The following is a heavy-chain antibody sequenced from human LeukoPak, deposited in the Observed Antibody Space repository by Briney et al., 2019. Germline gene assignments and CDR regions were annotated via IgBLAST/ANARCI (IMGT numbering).Heavy chain of an antibody. CDR3: ARVGYCSGGSCHRDYFDY. D-gene: IGHD2-15*01. J-gene: IGHJ4*02. Sequence: SETLSLTCTVSGGSISSGDYYWSWIRQPPGKGLERIGYIYYSGSTYYNPSLKSRVTISVDTSKNQFSLKLSSVTAADTAVYYCARVGYCSGGSCHRDYFDYWGQGTLVTVSS. CDR1: GGSISSGDYY. CDR2: IYYSGST. V-gene: IGHV4-30-4*01.